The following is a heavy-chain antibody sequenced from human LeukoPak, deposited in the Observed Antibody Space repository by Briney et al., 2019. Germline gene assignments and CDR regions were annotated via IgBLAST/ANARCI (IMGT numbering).Heavy chain of an antibody. CDR1: GGSISSTSYY. V-gene: IGHV4-39*01. CDR3: AKHKRYSSGYGGELDY. D-gene: IGHD3-10*01. J-gene: IGHJ4*02. CDR2: IYYSGNT. Sequence: PSETLSLTCTVSGGSISSTSYYWGWIRQPPGKGLEWIGNIYYSGNTYYNASLKSRLTISVDTSKNQFSLKLSSVTAADTAVYYCAKHKRYSSGYGGELDYWGQGTLVTVSS.